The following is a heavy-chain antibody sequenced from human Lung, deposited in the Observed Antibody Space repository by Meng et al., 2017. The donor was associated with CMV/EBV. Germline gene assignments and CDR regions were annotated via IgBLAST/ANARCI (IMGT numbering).Heavy chain of an antibody. CDR2: INPNSGAT. Sequence: QVQLVQSGAEVKKPGASVKVSCKASGSTFTGYYMHWVRQAPGQGLEWMGRINPNSGATEYAQNFQGRVTMTRDTSISTAYMELSRLRSDDTAVYYCARGWSYPTLFDYWGQGTLVTVSS. J-gene: IGHJ4*02. CDR1: GSTFTGYY. D-gene: IGHD1-26*01. CDR3: ARGWSYPTLFDY. V-gene: IGHV1-2*06.